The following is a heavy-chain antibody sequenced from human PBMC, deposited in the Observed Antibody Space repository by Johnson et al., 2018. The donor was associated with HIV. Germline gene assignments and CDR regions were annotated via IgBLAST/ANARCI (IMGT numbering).Heavy chain of an antibody. CDR3: ARGEMATTYHAAFDI. J-gene: IGHJ3*02. D-gene: IGHD5-24*01. Sequence: VQLVESGGDLVQPGGSMRLSCAASGFTVSSYYMSWVRQAPGKGLEWVSVFYTGGSTYYADSVKGRFTISRDNSKNTLYLQMNSLRAEDTAVYYCARGEMATTYHAAFDIWGQGTMVTVSS. CDR1: GFTVSSYY. V-gene: IGHV3-66*01. CDR2: FYTGGST.